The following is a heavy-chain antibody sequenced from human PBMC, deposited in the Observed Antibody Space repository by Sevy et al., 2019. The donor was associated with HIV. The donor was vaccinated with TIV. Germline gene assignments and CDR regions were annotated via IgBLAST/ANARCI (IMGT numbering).Heavy chain of an antibody. D-gene: IGHD4-17*01. CDR2: MWFDGSNT. V-gene: IGHV3-33*01. CDR1: GFTFSTYR. J-gene: IGHJ4*02. CDR3: ARDLEFYDYGDYGPAFMPDY. Sequence: GGSLRLSCAASGFTFSTYRMHWVRQAPGKGLEWVAVMWFDGSNTYYAYSVKGRFTISRDIAKNTLHLQMNSLRAEDTAVYYCARDLEFYDYGDYGPAFMPDYWGQGTLVTVSS.